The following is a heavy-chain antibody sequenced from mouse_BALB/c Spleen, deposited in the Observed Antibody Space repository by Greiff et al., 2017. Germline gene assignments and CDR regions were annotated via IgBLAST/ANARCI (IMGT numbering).Heavy chain of an antibody. CDR2: ISSGSSTI. J-gene: IGHJ2*01. CDR3: ARWNWAYFDY. D-gene: IGHD4-1*01. CDR1: GFTFSSFG. V-gene: IGHV5-17*02. Sequence: LRESGGGLVQPGGSRKLSCAASGFTFSSFGMHWVRQAPEKGLEWVAYISSGSSTIYYADTVKGRFTISRDNPKNTLFLQMTSLRSEDTAMYYCARWNWAYFDYWGQGTTLTVSS.